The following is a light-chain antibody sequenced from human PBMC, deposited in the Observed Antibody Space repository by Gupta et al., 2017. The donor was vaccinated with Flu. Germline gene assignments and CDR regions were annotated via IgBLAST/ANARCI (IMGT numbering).Light chain of an antibody. CDR2: EER. CDR1: AVSKNY. Sequence: TGKITGTEGAVSKNYACWYQQQSDQAPLLIIYEERKRRSGIPDRFSGATSGTNATFTISGAQVEDEADYYCYSTETSSNHRVFGGGTKLTVL. CDR3: YSTETSSNHRV. V-gene: IGLV3-10*01. J-gene: IGLJ3*02.